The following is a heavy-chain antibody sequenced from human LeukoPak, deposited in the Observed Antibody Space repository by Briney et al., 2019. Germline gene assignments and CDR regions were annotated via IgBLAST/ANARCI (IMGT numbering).Heavy chain of an antibody. CDR3: ARDILGSLVGAPFDY. D-gene: IGHD1-26*01. V-gene: IGHV3-30*03. CDR1: GFTFSSYG. CDR2: ISYDGSNK. J-gene: IGHJ4*02. Sequence: PGGSLRLSCAASGFTFSSYGMHWVRQAPGKGLEWVAVISYDGSNKYYADSVKGRFTISRDNSKNTLYLQMNSLRAEDTAVYYCARDILGSLVGAPFDYWGQGTLVTVSS.